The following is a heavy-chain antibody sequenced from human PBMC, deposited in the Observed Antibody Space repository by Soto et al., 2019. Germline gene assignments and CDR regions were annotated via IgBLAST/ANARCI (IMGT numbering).Heavy chain of an antibody. CDR1: GGTFSRDA. D-gene: IGHD2-15*01. CDR3: ARGQGHCSGGICYYYYYGMDV. Sequence: QVQLVQSGSEVRKTGSSVKVSCKASGGTFSRDAFSWVRQAPGQGLEWMGGIIPTSGTANYAQKFQGRATITADESTSTAYMELSSLTSEDTAVYFCARGQGHCSGGICYYYYYGMDVWGQGSTVTVSS. CDR2: IIPTSGTA. V-gene: IGHV1-69*01. J-gene: IGHJ6*02.